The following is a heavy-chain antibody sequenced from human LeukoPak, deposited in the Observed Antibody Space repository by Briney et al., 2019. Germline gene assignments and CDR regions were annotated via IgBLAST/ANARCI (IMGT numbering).Heavy chain of an antibody. CDR2: IYYSGST. Sequence: SETLSLTSTVSGGSISSYYWSWIRQPPGKGLEWIGYIYYSGSTNYNPSLKSRVTISVDTSKNQFSLKLSSVTAADTAVYYCARTRSRAFDIWGQGTLVTVSS. V-gene: IGHV4-59*01. D-gene: IGHD3-9*01. J-gene: IGHJ4*02. CDR1: GGSISSYY. CDR3: ARTRSRAFDI.